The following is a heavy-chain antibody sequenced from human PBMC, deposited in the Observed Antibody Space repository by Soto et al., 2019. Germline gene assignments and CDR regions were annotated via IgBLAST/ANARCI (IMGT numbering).Heavy chain of an antibody. D-gene: IGHD5-18*01. CDR3: AHRWAYNYGPSNWFDP. CDR1: GFSLSTSGVG. CDR2: IYWDDDK. Sequence: QITLKESGPTLVKPTQTLTLTCTFSGFSLSTSGVGVGWIRQPPGKALEWLALIYWDDDKRYSPSLKSRLTITKDTSKNQVVLTMTNMDPVDTATYYCAHRWAYNYGPSNWFDPWGQGTLVTVSS. V-gene: IGHV2-5*02. J-gene: IGHJ5*02.